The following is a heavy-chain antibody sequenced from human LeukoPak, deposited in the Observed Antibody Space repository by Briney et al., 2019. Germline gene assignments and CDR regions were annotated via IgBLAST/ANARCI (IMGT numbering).Heavy chain of an antibody. CDR1: GYTFTSYG. CDR2: ISAYNGNT. V-gene: IGHV1-18*01. J-gene: IGHJ4*02. D-gene: IGHD3-10*01. Sequence: ASVKVSCKASGYTFTSYGISWVRQAPGQGLEWMGWISAYNGNTNYAQKLQGRVTMTTDTSTSTAYMELRSLRSDDTAVYYCARDPPYYYSSGSPFFDYWGQGTLVTVSS. CDR3: ARDPPYYYSSGSPFFDY.